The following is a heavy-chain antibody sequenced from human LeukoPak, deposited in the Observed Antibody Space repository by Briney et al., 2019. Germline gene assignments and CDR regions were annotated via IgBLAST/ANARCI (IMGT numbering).Heavy chain of an antibody. D-gene: IGHD3-22*01. J-gene: IGHJ4*02. CDR3: ARDHYYDSSGDSSGFAY. CDR2: TYYRSKWYN. Sequence: SQTLSVTRAISGDTVSSNSAAWHWIRQSPSTGLEWLGRTYYRSKWYNDYALSVNSRITINPDTSKNQFSLHLKSVTPEDTAVYYCARDHYYDSSGDSSGFAYWGRGCLVTVSS. CDR1: GDTVSSNSAA. V-gene: IGHV6-1*01.